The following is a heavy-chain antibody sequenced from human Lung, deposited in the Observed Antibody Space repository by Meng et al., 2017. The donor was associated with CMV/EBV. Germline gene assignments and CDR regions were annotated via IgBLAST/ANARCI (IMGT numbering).Heavy chain of an antibody. CDR2: IPHRGSS. J-gene: IGHJ1*01. D-gene: IGHD3-10*01. Sequence: VQLRESGQALVKPSATLSLTCAVYGGSMTNHNWWDWVRQPPGKGLEWIGEIPHRGSSAYNPSIKSRVSMSIDKSKNQFSLKLTSVTAADMAVYHCLRRSGGSVWGQGTLVTVSS. V-gene: IGHV4-4*02. CDR1: GGSMTNHNW. CDR3: LRRSGGSV.